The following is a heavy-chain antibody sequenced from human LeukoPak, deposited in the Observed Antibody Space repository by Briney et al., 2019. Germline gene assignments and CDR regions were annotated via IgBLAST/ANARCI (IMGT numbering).Heavy chain of an antibody. J-gene: IGHJ4*02. D-gene: IGHD6-13*01. V-gene: IGHV4-4*02. CDR2: IYHSGST. Sequence: SETLSLTCAVSGGSISSSNWWSWVRQPPGKGLEWIGEIYHSGSTNYNPSLKSRVTISVDKSKNQFSLKLSSVTAADTAVYYCARGNIGAAAGADFDYWGQGTLVTVSS. CDR3: ARGNIGAAAGADFDY. CDR1: GGSISSSNW.